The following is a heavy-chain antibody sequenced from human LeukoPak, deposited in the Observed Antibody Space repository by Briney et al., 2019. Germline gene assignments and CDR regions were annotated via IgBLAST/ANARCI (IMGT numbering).Heavy chain of an antibody. Sequence: QPGGSLRLSCAASGFTFSSYWMSWVRQAPGKGLEWVANIKQDGSEKYYVDSVKGRFTISRDNSKNTLYLEVISVTAEDTAVYYCAKDDAWIRFGEWSQGTLVTVSS. CDR1: GFTFSSYW. CDR2: IKQDGSEK. V-gene: IGHV3-7*03. D-gene: IGHD3-10*01. J-gene: IGHJ4*02. CDR3: AKDDAWIRFGE.